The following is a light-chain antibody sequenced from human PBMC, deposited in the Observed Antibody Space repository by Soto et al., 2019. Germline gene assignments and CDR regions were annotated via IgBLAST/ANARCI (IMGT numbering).Light chain of an antibody. CDR1: QSVSTW. Sequence: DIQMTQSPSFVSASVGDRVTLSCRASQSVSTWLAWYQQKPGDAPRLLIYAASTLQSGVPSRFSGSGSGTDFTLTIRNLQPEDFATYYCQQSNSFPRTFGGGTKVDIK. V-gene: IGKV1-12*01. CDR2: AAS. CDR3: QQSNSFPRT. J-gene: IGKJ4*01.